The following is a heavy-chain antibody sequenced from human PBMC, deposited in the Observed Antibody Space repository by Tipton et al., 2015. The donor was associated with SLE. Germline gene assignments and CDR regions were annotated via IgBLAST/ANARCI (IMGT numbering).Heavy chain of an antibody. V-gene: IGHV4-39*07. D-gene: IGHD2-15*01. Sequence: LRLSCIVSGDSISGSTYYWGWIRQPPGKGLEWIGSISYGGRNYYNPSLKSRVTISEDTPKNQFSLKLTSVTAADTAVYYCVKSVVVVSPRDYYYYMDVWGKGTTVTVSS. CDR3: VKSVVVVSPRDYYYYMDV. J-gene: IGHJ6*03. CDR2: ISYGGRN. CDR1: GDSISGSTYY.